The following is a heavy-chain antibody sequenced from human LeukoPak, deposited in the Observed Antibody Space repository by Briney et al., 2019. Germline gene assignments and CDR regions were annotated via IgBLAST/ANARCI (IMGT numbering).Heavy chain of an antibody. CDR3: ATSYSRSSVYFYYGLDV. CDR1: GYSFTTYW. J-gene: IGHJ6*02. Sequence: GESLQISCQASGYSFTTYWIAWVRQMPGKGLEWMGVIYPGDSNTKYSPSFRGQVTISADKSSSTAFLQWRSLKASDSATYYCATSYSRSSVYFYYGLDVWGQGTTVTVSS. CDR2: IYPGDSNT. V-gene: IGHV5-51*01. D-gene: IGHD6-6*01.